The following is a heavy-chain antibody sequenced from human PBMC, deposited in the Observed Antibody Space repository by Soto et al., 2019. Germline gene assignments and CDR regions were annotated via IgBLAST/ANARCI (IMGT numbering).Heavy chain of an antibody. CDR3: AREPAGGSYYYYYYGMDV. D-gene: IGHD1-26*01. J-gene: IGHJ6*02. Sequence: GASVKVSCKASGYTFTGYYMHWVRQAPGQGLEWMGWINPNSGGTNYAQKFQGWVTMTRDTSISTAYMELSRLRSDDTAVYYCAREPAGGSYYYYYYGMDVWGQGTTVTVS. CDR1: GYTFTGYY. CDR2: INPNSGGT. V-gene: IGHV1-2*04.